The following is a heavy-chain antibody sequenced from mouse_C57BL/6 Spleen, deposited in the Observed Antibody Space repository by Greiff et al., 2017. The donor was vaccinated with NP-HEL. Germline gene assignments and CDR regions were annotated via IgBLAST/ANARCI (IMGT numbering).Heavy chain of an antibody. D-gene: IGHD1-3*01. V-gene: IGHV1-26*01. CDR2: INPNNGGT. J-gene: IGHJ3*01. CDR3: ARSGPLWAY. Sequence: EVQLQQSGPELVKPGASVKISCKASGYTFTDYYMNWVKQSHGKSLEWIGDINPNNGGTSYNQKFKGKATLTVDKSSSTAYMELRSLTSEDSAVYYCARSGPLWAYWGQGTLVTVSA. CDR1: GYTFTDYY.